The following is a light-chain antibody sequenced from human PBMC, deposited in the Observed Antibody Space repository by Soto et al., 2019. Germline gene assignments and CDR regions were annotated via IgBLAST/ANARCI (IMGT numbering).Light chain of an antibody. V-gene: IGKV1-39*01. J-gene: IGKJ2*01. CDR1: QSITNY. Sequence: DIQMTQSPSSLSASVADRVTITCRPSQSITNYLNWYQQKPGKAPKLLIYAASTLQSGVPSRFSGSASGTDFTLTISSLKPDDFETYYCQQSYSTPYTVGQGTKVEIK. CDR2: AAS. CDR3: QQSYSTPYT.